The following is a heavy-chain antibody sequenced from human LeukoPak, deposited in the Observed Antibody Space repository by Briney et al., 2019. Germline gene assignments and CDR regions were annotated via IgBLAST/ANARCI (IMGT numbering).Heavy chain of an antibody. D-gene: IGHD4-17*01. CDR3: ARDGATVTTFNYDAFDI. J-gene: IGHJ3*02. Sequence: PSETLSLTCTVSGGSISSYYWSWIRQPPGKGLEWIWYIYYSGSTNYNPSLKSRVTISVDTSKNQFSLKLSSVTAADTAVYYCARDGATVTTFNYDAFDIWGQGTMVTVSS. V-gene: IGHV4-59*01. CDR2: IYYSGST. CDR1: GGSISSYY.